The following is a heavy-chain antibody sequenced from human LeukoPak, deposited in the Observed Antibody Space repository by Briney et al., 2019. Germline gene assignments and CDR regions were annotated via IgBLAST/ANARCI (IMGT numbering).Heavy chain of an antibody. CDR3: ARGYDSSGYLRAFDP. CDR2: IYTSGST. J-gene: IGHJ5*02. CDR1: GGSISSGSYY. V-gene: IGHV4-61*02. Sequence: SQTLSLTCTVSGGSISSGSYYWSWIRQPAGKGLEWIGRIYTSGSTNYNPSLKSRVTISVDTSKNQFSLKLSSVTAADTAVYYCARGYDSSGYLRAFDPWGQGTLVTVSS. D-gene: IGHD3-22*01.